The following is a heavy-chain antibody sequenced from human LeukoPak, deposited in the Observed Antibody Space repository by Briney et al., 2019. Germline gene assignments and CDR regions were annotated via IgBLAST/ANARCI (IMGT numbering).Heavy chain of an antibody. V-gene: IGHV1-69*13. CDR2: IIPIFGTA. CDR3: AILALDFWSGSGRFDY. D-gene: IGHD3-3*01. CDR1: GGTFSSYA. J-gene: IGHJ4*02. Sequence: SVKVSCKASGGTFSSYAISWVRQAPGQGLEWMGGIIPIFGTANYAQKFQGRVTITADESTSTAYMELSSLRSEDTAVYYCAILALDFWSGSGRFDYWGQGTLVTVSS.